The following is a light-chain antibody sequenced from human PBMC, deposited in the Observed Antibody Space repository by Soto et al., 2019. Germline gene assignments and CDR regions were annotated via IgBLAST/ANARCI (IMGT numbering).Light chain of an antibody. CDR2: QDT. J-gene: IGLJ2*01. V-gene: IGLV3-1*01. CDR3: RAWDSGTVV. CDR1: DLGDKY. Sequence: SYELTQPPSVSVSPGQTASFTCSGDDLGDKYVCWYQQKPGQSPVLVVYQDTKRPSGIPERFSGSNSGSTATLTISGTQAMDEADYYCRAWDSGTVVFGGGTKLTVL.